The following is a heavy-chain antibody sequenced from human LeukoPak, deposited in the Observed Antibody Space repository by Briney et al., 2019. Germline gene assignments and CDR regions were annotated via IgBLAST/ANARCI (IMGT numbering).Heavy chain of an antibody. CDR2: IKSKTDGGTT. CDR1: GFTFSNAW. CDR3: TTSYCGGDCYYYEGY. V-gene: IGHV3-15*01. J-gene: IGHJ4*02. D-gene: IGHD2-21*02. Sequence: GGSLRLSCAASGFTFSNAWMSWVRQAPGKGLEWVGRIKSKTDGGTTDYAAPVKGRFTISRDDSKSTLFLQVDSLKTEDTAVYYCTTSYCGGDCYYYEGYWGQGTLVTVSS.